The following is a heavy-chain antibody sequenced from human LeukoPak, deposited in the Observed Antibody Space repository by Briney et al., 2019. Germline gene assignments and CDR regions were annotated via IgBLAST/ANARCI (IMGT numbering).Heavy chain of an antibody. J-gene: IGHJ4*02. CDR3: ARTLHPPNLNWYFDY. D-gene: IGHD1-1*01. Sequence: ASVKVSRKASEYIFTSYDINWVRQATGQGLEWMGWMSPNSGNSGYAQKFQGRVTLTRDTSITTVYMELSSLRSDDTAVYYCARTLHPPNLNWYFDYWGQGILVTVSS. V-gene: IGHV1-8*01. CDR1: EYIFTSYD. CDR2: MSPNSGNS.